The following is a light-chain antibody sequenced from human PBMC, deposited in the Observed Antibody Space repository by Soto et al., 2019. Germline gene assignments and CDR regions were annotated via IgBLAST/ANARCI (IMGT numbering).Light chain of an antibody. CDR3: QQSYSRPPT. Sequence: DIQMTQSPSSLSASVEDRVIITCRASQSISNHLNWYQQKPGKAPKLLIFAASSLQSGVPSRFSGSRSWPDFTLTISSLQPEDFATYYCQQSYSRPPTFGQGTKVEIK. J-gene: IGKJ1*01. V-gene: IGKV1-39*01. CDR2: AAS. CDR1: QSISNH.